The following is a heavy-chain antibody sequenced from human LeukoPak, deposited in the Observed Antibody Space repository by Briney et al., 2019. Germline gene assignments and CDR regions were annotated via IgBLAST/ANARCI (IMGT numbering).Heavy chain of an antibody. Sequence: TGGSLRLSCAASGFTFSTYTMDWVRQAPGKGLEWVSSISSSSSYIYYADSVKGRFTIPRDNAKNSLYLQMNSLRAEDTAVYYCARSPFGVVIKRNYFDYWGQGTLVTVSS. CDR2: ISSSSSYI. CDR1: GFTFSTYT. D-gene: IGHD3-3*01. V-gene: IGHV3-21*01. J-gene: IGHJ4*02. CDR3: ARSPFGVVIKRNYFDY.